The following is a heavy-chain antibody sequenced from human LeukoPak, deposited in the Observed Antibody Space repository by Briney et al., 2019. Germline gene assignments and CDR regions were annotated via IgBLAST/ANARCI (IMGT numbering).Heavy chain of an antibody. Sequence: GASVKVSCKASGGTFSSYAISWVRQAPGQGLEWMGRIIPILGIANYAQKFQGRVTITADKSTSTAYMELSSLRSEDTAVYYCARVKSVFGVVIRHNWFDPWGQGTLVTVSS. CDR2: IIPILGIA. D-gene: IGHD3-3*01. CDR3: ARVKSVFGVVIRHNWFDP. CDR1: GGTFSSYA. V-gene: IGHV1-69*04. J-gene: IGHJ5*02.